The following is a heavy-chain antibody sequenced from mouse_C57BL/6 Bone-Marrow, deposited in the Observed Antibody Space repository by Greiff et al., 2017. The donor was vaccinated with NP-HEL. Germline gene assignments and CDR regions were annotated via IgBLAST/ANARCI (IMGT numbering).Heavy chain of an antibody. J-gene: IGHJ3*01. D-gene: IGHD2-12*01. V-gene: IGHV2-3*01. CDR3: AKQGYSPTGAWFAY. Sequence: VKLQESGPGLVAPSQSLSITCTVSGFSLTSYGVSWVRQPPGKGLEWLGVIWGDGSTNYHSALISRLSISKDNSKSQVFLKLNSLQTDDTATYYCAKQGYSPTGAWFAYWGQGTLVTVSA. CDR2: IWGDGST. CDR1: GFSLTSYG.